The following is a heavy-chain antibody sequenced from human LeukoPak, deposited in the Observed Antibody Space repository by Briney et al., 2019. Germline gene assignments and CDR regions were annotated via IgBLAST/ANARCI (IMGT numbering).Heavy chain of an antibody. V-gene: IGHV3-11*04. CDR2: ISSSGSIM. J-gene: IGHJ6*03. CDR1: GFTFSNAW. CDR3: ARDSRRNYYYYYMDV. Sequence: GGSLRLSCAASGFTFSNAWMSWVRQAPGKGLEWVSYISSSGSIMYYADSVKGRFTISRDNAKNSLYLQMNSLRAEDTAVYYCARDSRRNYYYYYMDVWGKGTTVTVSS.